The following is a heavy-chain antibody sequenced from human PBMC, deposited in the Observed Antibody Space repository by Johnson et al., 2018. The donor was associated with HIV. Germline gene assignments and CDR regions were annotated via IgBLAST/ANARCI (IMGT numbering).Heavy chain of an antibody. CDR3: ARACRDGYTCDAFDI. Sequence: QVQLVESGGGVVQPGRSLRLSCAASGFTFSNYGMHWARQAPGKGLEWVSAISGRGGSTYYADSVKGRFTISRDNSKNTLYLQINSLRAEDTAVYYCARACRDGYTCDAFDIWGQGTMVTVSS. CDR2: ISGRGGST. CDR1: GFTFSNYG. D-gene: IGHD5-24*01. V-gene: IGHV3-NL1*01. J-gene: IGHJ3*02.